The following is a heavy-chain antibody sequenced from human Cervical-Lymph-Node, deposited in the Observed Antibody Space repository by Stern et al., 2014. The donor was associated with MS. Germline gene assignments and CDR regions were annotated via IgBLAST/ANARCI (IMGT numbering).Heavy chain of an antibody. D-gene: IGHD2/OR15-2a*01. CDR3: APGVYDHFAY. CDR2: IYWDDDK. Sequence: ESGPTLVIPTQTLTLTCSFSGLSLSTSGVGVGWIRQPPGKALEWLAVIYWDDDKRYSPSLKSRLSITKDTSRNQVVLTMTSMDPVDTATYYCAPGVYDHFAYWGQGTLVTVSS. CDR1: GLSLSTSGVG. V-gene: IGHV2-5*02. J-gene: IGHJ4*02.